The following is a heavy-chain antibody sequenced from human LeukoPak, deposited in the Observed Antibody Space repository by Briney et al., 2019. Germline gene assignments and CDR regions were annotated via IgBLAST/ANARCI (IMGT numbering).Heavy chain of an antibody. CDR2: ISYDGSNK. D-gene: IGHD3-10*01. Sequence: PGGSLRLSCAASGFTFSSYAMHWVRQAPGKGLEWVAVISYDGSNKYYADSVKGRFTISRDNSKSTLYLQMNSLRAEDTAVYYCARDVAGYGMDVWGQGTTVTVSS. CDR3: ARDVAGYGMDV. J-gene: IGHJ6*02. CDR1: GFTFSSYA. V-gene: IGHV3-30-3*01.